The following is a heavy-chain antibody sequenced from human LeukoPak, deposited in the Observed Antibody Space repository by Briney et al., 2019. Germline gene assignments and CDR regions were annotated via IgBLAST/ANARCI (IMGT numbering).Heavy chain of an antibody. CDR2: ISSDGGST. J-gene: IGHJ3*02. Sequence: GESLRLSCAASGFTFSYYAMHWVRQAAGKGVEYVSAISSDGGSTYYANSVKGRFTISRDNSKNILYLQMGSLRAEDMAVYYCARWVSTSYNAFDIWGQGTMVTVST. CDR1: GFTFSYYA. CDR3: ARWVSTSYNAFDI. V-gene: IGHV3-64*01. D-gene: IGHD6-6*01.